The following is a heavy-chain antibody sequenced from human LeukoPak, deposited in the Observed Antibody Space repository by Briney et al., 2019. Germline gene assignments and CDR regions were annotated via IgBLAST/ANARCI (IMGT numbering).Heavy chain of an antibody. CDR2: ISYHGSTE. Sequence: PGRSLRLSCAASGFTFSRFAMHWVRQAPGKGLEWVAVISYHGSTEYYADSVKGRFTISRENSNNKLYLQMNRLRVEDTAVYYCARDMRDSAQSRYFYGYEFDYWGQGTLVTVSS. CDR1: GFTFSRFA. D-gene: IGHD5-18*01. J-gene: IGHJ4*02. V-gene: IGHV3-30-3*01. CDR3: ARDMRDSAQSRYFYGYEFDY.